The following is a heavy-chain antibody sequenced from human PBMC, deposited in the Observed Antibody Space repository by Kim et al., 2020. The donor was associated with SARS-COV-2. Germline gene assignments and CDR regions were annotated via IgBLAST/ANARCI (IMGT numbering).Heavy chain of an antibody. V-gene: IGHV3-30*01. CDR3: ARDLEEYYDFWSGSYGMDV. D-gene: IGHD3-3*01. J-gene: IGHJ6*02. Sequence: KGRLTISRDNSKNTLYLQMNSLGAEDTAVYYCARDLEEYYDFWSGSYGMDVWGQGTTVTVSS.